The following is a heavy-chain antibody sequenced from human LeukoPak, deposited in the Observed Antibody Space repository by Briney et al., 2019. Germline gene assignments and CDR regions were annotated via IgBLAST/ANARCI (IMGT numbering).Heavy chain of an antibody. J-gene: IGHJ3*02. CDR2: IYSSGST. CDR3: ARARNYYDSSGFYYEGDAFDI. D-gene: IGHD3-22*01. Sequence: SETLSLTCTVSGGSISSYHWSWIRQPPGKGLESIGYIYSSGSTHYNPSLKSRVTISVDTSKNQFSLKLSSVTAPDTAVYYYARARNYYDSSGFYYEGDAFDIWGQGTMVTVSS. CDR1: GGSISSYH. V-gene: IGHV4-59*01.